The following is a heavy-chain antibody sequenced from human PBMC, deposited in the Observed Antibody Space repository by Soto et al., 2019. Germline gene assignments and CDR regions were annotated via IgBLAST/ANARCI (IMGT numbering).Heavy chain of an antibody. CDR1: GYTFINYG. V-gene: IGHV1-18*04. D-gene: IGHD2-2*01. Sequence: QVQLLQCGPEVKKPGASVKVSCKASGYTFINYGITWVRQAPGQGLEWMGWISGYNGNTNYAQKLQGRVTMTTDTSTSTAYMDLRSLRLDDTGVYFCARIGLGHDLRFAMPVWGPGTTVTVSS. J-gene: IGHJ6*02. CDR2: ISGYNGNT. CDR3: ARIGLGHDLRFAMPV.